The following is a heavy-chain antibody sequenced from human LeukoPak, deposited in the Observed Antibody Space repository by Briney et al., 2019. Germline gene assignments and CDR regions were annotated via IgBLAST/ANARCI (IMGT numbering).Heavy chain of an antibody. Sequence: ASVKVSCKASGYTFTSYGISWVRQATGQGLEWMRWMNPNSGNTGLAQKFQGRVTLTRDTSLSTAYMELSNLRSDDTAVYYCARDEVVAAPNYFGMVVWGQGTTVSVSS. D-gene: IGHD2-15*01. CDR3: ARDEVVAAPNYFGMVV. CDR1: GYTFTSYG. V-gene: IGHV1-8*02. J-gene: IGHJ6*02. CDR2: MNPNSGNT.